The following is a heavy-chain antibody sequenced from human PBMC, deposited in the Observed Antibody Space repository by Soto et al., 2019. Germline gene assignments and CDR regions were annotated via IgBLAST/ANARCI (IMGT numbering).Heavy chain of an antibody. D-gene: IGHD2-2*01. J-gene: IGHJ4*02. Sequence: PVGSLRLSCAASGFTFSSYAMSWVRQAPGKGLEWVSAISGSGGSTYYADSVKGRFTISRDNSKNTLYLQMNSLRAEDTAVYYCAKGDCSSTSCSNLDYWGQGTLVTVSS. V-gene: IGHV3-23*01. CDR2: ISGSGGST. CDR3: AKGDCSSTSCSNLDY. CDR1: GFTFSSYA.